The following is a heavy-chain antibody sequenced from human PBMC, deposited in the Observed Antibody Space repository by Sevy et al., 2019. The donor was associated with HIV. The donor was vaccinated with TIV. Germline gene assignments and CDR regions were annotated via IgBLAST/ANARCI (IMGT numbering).Heavy chain of an antibody. D-gene: IGHD3-22*01. J-gene: IGHJ3*02. CDR2: IIPIFGTA. CDR3: ARGAYYDSSGLIGAFDI. Sequence: ASVKVSCKAFGGTFSSYAISWVRQAPGQGLEWMGGIIPIFGTANYAQKFQGRVTITADKSTSTAYMELSSLRSEDTAVYYCARGAYYDSSGLIGAFDIWGQGTMVTVSS. CDR1: GGTFSSYA. V-gene: IGHV1-69*06.